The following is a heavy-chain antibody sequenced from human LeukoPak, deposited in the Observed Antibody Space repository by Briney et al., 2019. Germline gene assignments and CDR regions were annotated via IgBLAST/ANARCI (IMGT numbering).Heavy chain of an antibody. CDR1: GGSISSYY. V-gene: IGHV4-59*12. J-gene: IGHJ4*02. CDR3: AREHPRGEVDDFDY. CDR2: IYYSGSN. Sequence: PSETLSLTCTVSGGSISSYYWSWIRQPPGKGLEWMGYIYYSGSNNYNPSLKSRVTISVDTSKNQFSLKLTSVTAADTAVYYCAREHPRGEVDDFDYWGQGTLVTVSS. D-gene: IGHD3-16*01.